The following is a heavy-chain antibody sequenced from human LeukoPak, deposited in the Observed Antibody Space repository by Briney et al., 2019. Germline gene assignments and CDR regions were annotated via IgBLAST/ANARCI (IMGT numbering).Heavy chain of an antibody. CDR2: IIPILGIA. J-gene: IGHJ4*02. CDR3: ASSPTYYYDSSGYEGFDY. CDR1: GGTFSSYA. Sequence: GASVKVSCKASGGTFSSYAISWVRQAPGQGLEWMGRIIPILGIANYAQKFQGRVTITADKSTSTAYMELSSLRSEDTAVYYCASSPTYYYDSSGYEGFDYWGQGTLVTVSS. D-gene: IGHD3-22*01. V-gene: IGHV1-69*04.